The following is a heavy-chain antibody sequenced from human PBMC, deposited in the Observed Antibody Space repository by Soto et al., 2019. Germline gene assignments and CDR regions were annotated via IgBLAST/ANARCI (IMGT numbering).Heavy chain of an antibody. J-gene: IGHJ3*02. Sequence: PGESLKISCKGSGYSFTSYWISWVRQMPGKGLEWMGRIDPSDSYTNYSPSFQGHVTISADKSISTAYLQWSSLKASDTAMYYCARHEYYYDSSGYCCPAFDIWGQGTMVTVSS. CDR1: GYSFTSYW. V-gene: IGHV5-10-1*01. CDR3: ARHEYYYDSSGYCCPAFDI. CDR2: IDPSDSYT. D-gene: IGHD3-22*01.